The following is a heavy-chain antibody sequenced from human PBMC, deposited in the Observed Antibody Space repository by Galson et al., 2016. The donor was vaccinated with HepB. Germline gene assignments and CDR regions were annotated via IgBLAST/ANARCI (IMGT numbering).Heavy chain of an antibody. V-gene: IGHV1-69*06. D-gene: IGHD6-19*01. CDR3: ARGYTSGWYWFDP. Sequence: SVKVPCKASGGTFSIYAISWVRQAPGQGLEWMGGIVPIFGTANYAQKFPGRVTITADKSTSTAYMELTSLRSEDTAVYYCARGYTSGWYWFDPWGQGTLVTVSS. J-gene: IGHJ5*02. CDR1: GGTFSIYA. CDR2: IVPIFGTA.